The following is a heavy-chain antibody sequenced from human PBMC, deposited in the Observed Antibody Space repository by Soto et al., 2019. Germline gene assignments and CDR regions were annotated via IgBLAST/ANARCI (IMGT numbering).Heavy chain of an antibody. CDR2: ISGSGGST. D-gene: IGHD2-2*01. CDR3: AKKIRPLIPSLFDY. CDR1: GFTFSSYA. V-gene: IGHV3-23*01. J-gene: IGHJ4*02. Sequence: EVQLLESGGGLVQPGGALRLSCAASGFTFSSYALRWVRQAPGKGLGWVSAISGSGGSTYYADSVKGRFTISRDNSKNTLYLQMNSLRAEDTAVYYCAKKIRPLIPSLFDYWGQGTLVTVSS.